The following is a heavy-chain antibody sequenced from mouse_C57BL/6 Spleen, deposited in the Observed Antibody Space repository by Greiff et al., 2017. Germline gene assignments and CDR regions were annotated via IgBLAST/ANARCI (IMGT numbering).Heavy chain of an antibody. CDR3: ARRNYGSSYFDY. J-gene: IGHJ2*01. D-gene: IGHD1-1*01. CDR1: GFTFSDYG. CDR2: ISSGSSTI. Sequence: EVQRVESGGGLVKPGGSLKLSCAASGFTFSDYGMHWVRQAPEKGLEWVAYISSGSSTIYYADTVKGRFPISRNNAKNTLFLQMTSLRSEDTAMYYCARRNYGSSYFDYWGQGTTLTVSS. V-gene: IGHV5-17*01.